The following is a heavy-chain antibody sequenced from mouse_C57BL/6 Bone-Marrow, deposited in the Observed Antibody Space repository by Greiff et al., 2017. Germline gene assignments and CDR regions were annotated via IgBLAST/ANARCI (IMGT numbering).Heavy chain of an antibody. D-gene: IGHD3-2*02. CDR2: INPSSGYT. CDR1: GYTFTSYT. Sequence: QVKLKESGAELARPGASVKMSCKASGYTFTSYTMHWVQQRPGQGLEWIGYINPSSGYTKYNQKFKDKATLTADKATSTAYMQLISLTSADSAVYYCARSETAQALDYWGQGTTRTVSS. CDR3: ARSETAQALDY. J-gene: IGHJ2*01. V-gene: IGHV1-4*01.